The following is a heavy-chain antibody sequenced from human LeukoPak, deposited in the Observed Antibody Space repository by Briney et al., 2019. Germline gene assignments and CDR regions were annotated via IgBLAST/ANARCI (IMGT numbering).Heavy chain of an antibody. J-gene: IGHJ6*03. CDR2: IYTSGST. V-gene: IGHV4-4*09. D-gene: IGHD3-3*01. CDR3: RRVGTIFGVVPDYYMDV. CDR1: GGSISSYY. Sequence: SETLSLTSTVSGGSISSYYWSWIRQTPGKGLVCIGYIYTSGSTNYNPSLKSRVTISVDTSRTQFSVKLSSVTAAYTAVYYRRRVGTIFGVVPDYYMDVWGKGTTVTVSS.